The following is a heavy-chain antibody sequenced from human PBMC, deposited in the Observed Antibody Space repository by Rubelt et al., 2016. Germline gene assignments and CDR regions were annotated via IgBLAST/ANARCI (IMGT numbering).Heavy chain of an antibody. CDR2: INPNSGVT. V-gene: IGHV1-2*02. CDR1: GYTFTTYY. CDR3: VRENWYYDN. Sequence: QVQLVQSGAEVKKPGASVKVSCKASGYTFTTYYMHWVRQAPGQGLEWMAWINPNSGVTNYAQKFQGRVALTRDTSFSTVSMELSRLTSDDTAVYYCVRENWYYDNWGQGTLVTVSS. J-gene: IGHJ4*02. D-gene: IGHD1-7*01.